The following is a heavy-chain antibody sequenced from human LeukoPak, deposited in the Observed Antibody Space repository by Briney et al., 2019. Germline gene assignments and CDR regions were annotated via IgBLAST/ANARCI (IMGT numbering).Heavy chain of an antibody. CDR1: GYTFTSYS. V-gene: IGHV7-4-1*01. J-gene: IGHJ5*02. D-gene: IGHD2-2*01. Sequence: ASVTLSCQASGYTFTSYSMNWVRQAPGQGLEWMGWMNTNTGNATYAQGFTGRFVFSLDTSVSTAYLQICSLKAEDTAVYYCARDRPYCSSTSCYDWFDPWGQGTLVTVSS. CDR3: ARDRPYCSSTSCYDWFDP. CDR2: MNTNTGNA.